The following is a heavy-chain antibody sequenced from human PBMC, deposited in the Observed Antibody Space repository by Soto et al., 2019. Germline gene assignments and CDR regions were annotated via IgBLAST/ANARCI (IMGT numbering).Heavy chain of an antibody. CDR1: GFTFSDSY. Sequence: QVQLVESGGGLVKPGGSLRLSCAASGFTFSDSYMSWIRQAPGKGLELLSYISSSGSIIHYADSVKGRFTISMDNAKNALYLQMNSMRAEDTALYYCASRGGVIVNGAFDIWGQGTMVTVSS. V-gene: IGHV3-11*01. CDR2: ISSSGSII. D-gene: IGHD3-16*02. CDR3: ASRGGVIVNGAFDI. J-gene: IGHJ3*02.